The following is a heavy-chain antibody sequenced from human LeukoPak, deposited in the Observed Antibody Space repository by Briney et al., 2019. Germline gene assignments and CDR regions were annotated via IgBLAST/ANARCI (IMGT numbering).Heavy chain of an antibody. V-gene: IGHV3-30-3*01. Sequence: SGGSLRLSCAASGFTFSSYAMHWVRQAPGKGLEWVAVLSYDGSNKYYAGSVKGRFTISRDNSKNTLYLQMNSLRAEDTAVYYCARDLDDYYDSSGTSFDYWGQGTLVTVSS. J-gene: IGHJ4*02. CDR1: GFTFSSYA. D-gene: IGHD3-22*01. CDR3: ARDLDDYYDSSGTSFDY. CDR2: LSYDGSNK.